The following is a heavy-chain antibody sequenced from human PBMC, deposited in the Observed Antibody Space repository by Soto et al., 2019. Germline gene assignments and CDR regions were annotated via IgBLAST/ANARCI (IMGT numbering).Heavy chain of an antibody. D-gene: IGHD3-22*01. V-gene: IGHV3-23*01. J-gene: IGHJ4*02. CDR1: GFTFSSYA. CDR2: ISGSGGST. CDR3: AKDTPHYYDSSGYPDY. Sequence: LRLSCAASGFTFSSYAMSWVRQAPGKGLEWVSAISGSGGSTYYADSVKGRFTISRDNSKNTLYLQMNSLRAEDTAVYYCAKDTPHYYDSSGYPDYWGQGTLVTVSS.